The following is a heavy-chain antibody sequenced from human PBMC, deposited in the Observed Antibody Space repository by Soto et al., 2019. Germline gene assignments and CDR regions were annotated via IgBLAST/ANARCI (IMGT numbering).Heavy chain of an antibody. CDR3: ARQDVSSGYPYYFDY. Sequence: SETLSLTCTVSGGSVSSGSYYWSWIRQPPGKGLEWIGSIYYSGSTYYNPSLKSRVTISVDTSKNQFSLKLSSVTAADTAVYYCARQDVSSGYPYYFDYWGQGTLVTVSS. V-gene: IGHV4-39*01. D-gene: IGHD3-22*01. J-gene: IGHJ4*02. CDR1: GGSVSSGSYY. CDR2: IYYSGST.